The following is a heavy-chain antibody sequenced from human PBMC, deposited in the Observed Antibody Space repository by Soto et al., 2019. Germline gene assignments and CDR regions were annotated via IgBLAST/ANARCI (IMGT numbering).Heavy chain of an antibody. Sequence: EVQLVESGGGLVKPGGSLRLSCAASGFTFSNAWMTWVRQAPGKGLEWVGRIKSKTDGGTTDYAAPVKGRFTISRDDSKNTLYLQMNSMKTEDTAVYYCTTGGSYLDDAFDIWGQGTMVTVSS. CDR1: GFTFSNAW. V-gene: IGHV3-15*07. J-gene: IGHJ3*02. CDR3: TTGGSYLDDAFDI. D-gene: IGHD1-26*01. CDR2: IKSKTDGGTT.